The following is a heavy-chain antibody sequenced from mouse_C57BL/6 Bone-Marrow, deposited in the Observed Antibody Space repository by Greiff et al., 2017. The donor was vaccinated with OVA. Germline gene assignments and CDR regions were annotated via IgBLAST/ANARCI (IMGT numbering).Heavy chain of an antibody. V-gene: IGHV5-4*01. D-gene: IGHD2-4*01. CDR3: ARDGIYYDYDGHYYAMDY. J-gene: IGHJ4*01. CDR1: GFTFSSYA. Sequence: EVKLMESGGGLVKPGGSLKLSCAASGFTFSSYAMSWVRQTPEKRLEWVATISDGGSYTYYPDNVKGRFTISRDNAKNNLYLQMSHLKSEDTAMYYCARDGIYYDYDGHYYAMDYWGQGTSVTVSS. CDR2: ISDGGSYT.